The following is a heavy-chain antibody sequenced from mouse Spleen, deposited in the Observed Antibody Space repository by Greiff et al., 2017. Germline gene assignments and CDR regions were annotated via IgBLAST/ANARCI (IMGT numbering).Heavy chain of an antibody. V-gene: IGHV5-17*01. D-gene: IGHD1-1*01. CDR1: GFTFSDYG. CDR3: ARYYGSSFYAMDY. J-gene: IGHJ4*01. Sequence: EVMLVESGGGLVKPGGSLKLSCAASGFTFSDYGMHWVRQAPEKGLEWVAYISSGSSTIYYADTVKGRFTIARDNAKNTLFRQMTSLRSEDTAMYYCARYYGSSFYAMDYWGQGTSVTVSS. CDR2: ISSGSSTI.